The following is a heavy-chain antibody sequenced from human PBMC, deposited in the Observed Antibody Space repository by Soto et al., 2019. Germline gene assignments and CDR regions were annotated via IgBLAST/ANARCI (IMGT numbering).Heavy chain of an antibody. V-gene: IGHV1-69*13. CDR3: ARQDYYDSSGYYFFDY. J-gene: IGHJ4*02. CDR2: IIPIFGTA. CDR1: GGTFSSYA. Sequence: ASVKVSCKASGGTFSSYAISWVRQAPGQGLEWMGGIIPIFGTANYTQKFQGRVTITADESTSTAYMELSSLRSEDTAVYYCARQDYYDSSGYYFFDYWGQGTLVTVSS. D-gene: IGHD3-22*01.